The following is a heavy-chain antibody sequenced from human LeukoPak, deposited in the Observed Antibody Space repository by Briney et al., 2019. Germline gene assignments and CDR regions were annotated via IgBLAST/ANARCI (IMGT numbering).Heavy chain of an antibody. D-gene: IGHD5-18*01. J-gene: IGHJ4*02. CDR2: IKSKTDGETA. CDR1: GFTFGSYW. Sequence: GGSLRLSCAASGFTFGSYWMHWVRQAPGKGLEWVGRIKSKTDGETADYAAPVKDRFTISRDDSKNTLYLQMNSLKTEDTAVYYCTVPRGYSFDYWGQGTLVTVSS. CDR3: TVPRGYSFDY. V-gene: IGHV3-15*01.